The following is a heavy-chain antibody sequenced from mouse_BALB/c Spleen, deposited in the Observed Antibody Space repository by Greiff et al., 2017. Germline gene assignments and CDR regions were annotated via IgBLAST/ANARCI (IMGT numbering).Heavy chain of an antibody. CDR3: ARDRNDGYYVGAMDY. J-gene: IGHJ4*01. CDR1: GFTFSDYG. Sequence: DVKLVESGGGLVQPGGSRKLSCAASGFTFSDYGMAWVRQAPGKGPEWVAFISNLAYSIYYADTVTGRFTISRENAKNNLYLEMSSLRSEDTAMYYCARDRNDGYYVGAMDYWGQGTSVTVSS. CDR2: ISNLAYSI. V-gene: IGHV5-15*02. D-gene: IGHD2-3*01.